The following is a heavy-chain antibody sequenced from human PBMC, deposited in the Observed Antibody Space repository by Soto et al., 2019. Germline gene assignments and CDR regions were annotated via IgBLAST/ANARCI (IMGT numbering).Heavy chain of an antibody. CDR2: IYYSGST. D-gene: IGHD6-19*01. V-gene: IGHV4-59*01. Sequence: SETLSLTCTVSGGSISSYYWSWIRQPPGKGLEWIGYIYYSGSTNYNPSLKSRVTISVDTSKNQFSLKLSSVTAADTAVYYCARSPPPHSSGWYYPFDHWGQGTLVTVSS. CDR3: ARSPPPHSSGWYYPFDH. CDR1: GGSISSYY. J-gene: IGHJ4*02.